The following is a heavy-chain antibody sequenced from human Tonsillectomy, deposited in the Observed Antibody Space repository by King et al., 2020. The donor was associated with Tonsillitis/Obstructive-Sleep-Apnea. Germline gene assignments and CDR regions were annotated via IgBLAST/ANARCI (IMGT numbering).Heavy chain of an antibody. J-gene: IGHJ6*03. D-gene: IGHD6-13*01. CDR3: ARGRWPYYMDV. Sequence: VQLVESGGGLVQPGGSLRLSCAASGFTFSSYDMHWVRQATGKGLEWGSTIGTAGDTYYPGSVKGRFTISRENAKNSLYLQMNSLRAGDTAVYYCARGRWPYYMDVWGKGTTVTVSS. CDR1: GFTFSSYD. V-gene: IGHV3-13*04. CDR2: IGTAGDT.